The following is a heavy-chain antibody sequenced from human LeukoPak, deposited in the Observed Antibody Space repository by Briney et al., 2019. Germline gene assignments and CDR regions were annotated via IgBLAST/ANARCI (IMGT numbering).Heavy chain of an antibody. J-gene: IGHJ6*03. CDR1: GYTLTSYG. CDR2: ISAYNGNT. CDR3: ARDPGSTDYFYMDV. D-gene: IGHD1-14*01. V-gene: IGHV1-18*01. Sequence: ASVKVSCKTSGYTLTSYGISWVRQAPGQGLEWMGWISAYNGNTNYAQKLQGRVTMTTDTSTSTAYMELRSLRSDDTAVYYCARDPGSTDYFYMDVWGKGTTVTVSS.